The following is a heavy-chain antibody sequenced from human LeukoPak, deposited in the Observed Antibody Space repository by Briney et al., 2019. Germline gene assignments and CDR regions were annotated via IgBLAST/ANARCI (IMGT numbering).Heavy chain of an antibody. CDR1: GGSFSGYY. CDR3: ASLSRLYSNRLRYYYYYMDV. V-gene: IGHV4-34*01. Sequence: SETLSLTCAVYGGSFSGYYWSWIRQPPGKGLEWIGEINHSGSTHYNPSLKSRFTISVDTSKNQFSLKLSSLTAADTAVYYCASLSRLYSNRLRYYYYYMDVWGKGTTVTVSS. CDR2: INHSGST. J-gene: IGHJ6*03. D-gene: IGHD4-11*01.